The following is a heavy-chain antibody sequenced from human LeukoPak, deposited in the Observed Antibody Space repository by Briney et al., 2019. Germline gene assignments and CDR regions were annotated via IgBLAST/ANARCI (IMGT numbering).Heavy chain of an antibody. CDR2: INPNSGGT. J-gene: IGHJ4*02. CDR1: GYTFTSYG. CDR3: AREVIGEWSFDY. Sequence: ASVKVSCKASGYTFTSYGISWVRQAPGQGLEWMGWINPNSGGTNYAQKFQGRVTMTRDTSINTAYMEVSRLGSDDTAVYYCAREVIGEWSFDYWGQGTLVTVSS. V-gene: IGHV1-2*02. D-gene: IGHD2-8*01.